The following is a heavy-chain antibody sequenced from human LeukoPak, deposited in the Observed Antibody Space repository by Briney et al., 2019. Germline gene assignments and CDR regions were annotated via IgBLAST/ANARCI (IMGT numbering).Heavy chain of an antibody. D-gene: IGHD3-16*02. J-gene: IGHJ4*02. CDR3: ARDVRYVWGSYRYTDYFDY. Sequence: PGGPLRLSCAASGFTFSDYYMSWIRQAPGKGLEWVSYISSSGSTIYYADSVKGRFTISRDNAKNSLYLQMNSLRAEDTAVYYCARDVRYVWGSYRYTDYFDYWGQGTLVTVSS. CDR1: GFTFSDYY. CDR2: ISSSGSTI. V-gene: IGHV3-11*01.